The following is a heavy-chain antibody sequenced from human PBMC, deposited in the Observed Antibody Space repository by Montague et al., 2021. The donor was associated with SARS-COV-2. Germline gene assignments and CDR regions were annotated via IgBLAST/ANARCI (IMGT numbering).Heavy chain of an antibody. Sequence: SLRLSCAASGFMFNDYAINWVRQTPGKALERVADMKQDGSEKYYVDSVKGRFTISRDNAKSLLYLEMNSLRAEDTAVYYCARDEGSHSIYYYDSSGYYVYWGQGTPVTVSS. CDR2: MKQDGSEK. J-gene: IGHJ4*02. D-gene: IGHD3-22*01. CDR3: ARDEGSHSIYYYDSSGYYVY. V-gene: IGHV3-7*03. CDR1: GFMFNDYA.